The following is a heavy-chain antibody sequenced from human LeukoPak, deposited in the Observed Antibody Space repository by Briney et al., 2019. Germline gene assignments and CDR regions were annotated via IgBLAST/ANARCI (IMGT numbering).Heavy chain of an antibody. D-gene: IGHD3-10*01. J-gene: IGHJ4*02. V-gene: IGHV4-39*01. CDR2: IYYSGST. CDR1: GGSISSSSYY. CDR3: ASQLWFGDPQTDY. Sequence: SETLSLTCTVSGGSISSSSYYWGWIRQPPGKGLEWIGSIYYSGSTYYNPSLKSRVTISVDTSKNQFSLKLSSVTAADTAVYYCASQLWFGDPQTDYWGQGTLVTVSS.